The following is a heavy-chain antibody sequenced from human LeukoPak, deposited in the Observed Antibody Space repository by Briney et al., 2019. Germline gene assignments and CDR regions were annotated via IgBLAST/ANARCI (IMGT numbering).Heavy chain of an antibody. D-gene: IGHD2-2*01. V-gene: IGHV3-7*01. J-gene: IGHJ4*02. CDR1: GFTFSSYW. CDR3: ARENRRVPAASWPAAKNDY. CDR2: IKQDGSEK. Sequence: PGGSLRLSCAASGFTFSSYWMSWVRQAPGKGLEWVANIKQDGSEKYYVDSVKGRFTISRDNAKNSLYLQMNSLRAEDTAVYYCARENRRVPAASWPAAKNDYWGQGTLVTVSS.